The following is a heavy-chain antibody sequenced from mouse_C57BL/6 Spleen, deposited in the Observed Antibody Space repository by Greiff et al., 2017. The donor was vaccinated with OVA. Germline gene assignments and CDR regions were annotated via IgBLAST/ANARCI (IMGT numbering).Heavy chain of an antibody. D-gene: IGHD2-5*01. CDR2: IWRGGST. CDR3: AKDDYSNSSWFAY. V-gene: IGHV2-5*01. Sequence: VMLVESGPGLVQPSQSLSITCTVSGFSLTSYGVHWVRQSPGKGLEWLGVIWRGGSTDYNAAFMSRLSITKDNSKSQVFFKMNSLQADDTAIYYCAKDDYSNSSWFAYWGQGTLVTVSA. CDR1: GFSLTSYG. J-gene: IGHJ3*01.